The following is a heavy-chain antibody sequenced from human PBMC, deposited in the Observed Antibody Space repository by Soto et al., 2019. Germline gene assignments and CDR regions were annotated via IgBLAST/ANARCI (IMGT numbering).Heavy chain of an antibody. D-gene: IGHD3-3*01. CDR2: INHTGVT. CDR1: GGSVNGYY. J-gene: IGHJ5*02. Sequence: SETLSLTCAVYGGSVNGYYLNWIRQPPGKGLEWIGEINHTGVTHYNPSLKSRVTMSVDTSKNQFSLRLSSVTAADTAIYYCATRIKVFGLLIPPFDPWGQGTQVTVSS. V-gene: IGHV4-34*01. CDR3: ATRIKVFGLLIPPFDP.